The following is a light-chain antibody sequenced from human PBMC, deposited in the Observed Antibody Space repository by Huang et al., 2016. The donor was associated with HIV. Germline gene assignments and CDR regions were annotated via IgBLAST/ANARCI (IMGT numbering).Light chain of an antibody. Sequence: EIVLTQSPATLSLSPGERATLSWRASQSVNSYLAWYQQKPGQAPRLLIYDASNRATGSPARFSGSGSGTDFTLTISSLEPEDFAAYYCQQRSNWYTFGQGTKLEIK. CDR1: QSVNSY. V-gene: IGKV3-11*01. CDR2: DAS. J-gene: IGKJ2*01. CDR3: QQRSNWYT.